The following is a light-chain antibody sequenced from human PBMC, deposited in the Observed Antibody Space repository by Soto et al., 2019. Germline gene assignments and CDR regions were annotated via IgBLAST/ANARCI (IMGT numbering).Light chain of an antibody. J-gene: IGKJ5*01. V-gene: IGKV3-20*01. CDR1: QSVGTF. CDR3: QQYGSSPIT. Sequence: EVVLTQTPGTLSLSPGGRASLSCRASQSVGTFLAWYQQRSGQAPRLLIYGASSRATGIPDRFSGSGSGTDFTLTISRLEPEDFAVYYCQQYGSSPITFGQGTRLEIK. CDR2: GAS.